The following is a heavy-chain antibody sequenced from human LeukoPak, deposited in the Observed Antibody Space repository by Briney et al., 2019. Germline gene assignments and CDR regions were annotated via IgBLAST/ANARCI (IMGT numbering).Heavy chain of an antibody. J-gene: IGHJ4*02. CDR2: ISSSSSTI. V-gene: IGHV3-11*04. D-gene: IGHD6-19*01. Sequence: GGSLRLSCAASGFTFSDYYMSWIRQPPGKGLEWVSYISSSSSTIYYADSAKGRFTISRDNAKNSLYLQMNSLRAEDTAVYYCARDLLYSSGWYDYWGQGTLVTVSS. CDR3: ARDLLYSSGWYDY. CDR1: GFTFSDYY.